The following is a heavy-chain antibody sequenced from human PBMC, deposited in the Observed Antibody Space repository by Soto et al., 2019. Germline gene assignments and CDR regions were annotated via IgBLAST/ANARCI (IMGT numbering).Heavy chain of an antibody. CDR2: IIDSGGST. V-gene: IGHV3-23*01. J-gene: IGHJ6*02. Sequence: GGSLRLSCAASGLTVSGNFMSWVRQAPGKGLEWVSDIIDSGGSTYYADSVKGRFTISRDNSKSTLYLQMNSLRAEDTALYYCAKGRSYYYYYGVDVWGQGTTVTVSS. CDR1: GLTVSGNF. CDR3: AKGRSYYYYYGVDV.